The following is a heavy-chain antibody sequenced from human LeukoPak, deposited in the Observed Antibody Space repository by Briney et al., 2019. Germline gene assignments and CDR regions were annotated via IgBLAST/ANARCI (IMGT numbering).Heavy chain of an antibody. Sequence: PGRSLRLSCAASGFIFSSYAMHWVRQAPGKGLEWVAVISYDGSNKYYADSVKGRFTISRDNSKNTLFLQMNSLRAEDTAVYYCAKNLYCGGGSCYPSALGMDVWGQGTTVTVSS. CDR2: ISYDGSNK. J-gene: IGHJ6*02. V-gene: IGHV3-30*04. D-gene: IGHD2-15*01. CDR3: AKNLYCGGGSCYPSALGMDV. CDR1: GFIFSSYA.